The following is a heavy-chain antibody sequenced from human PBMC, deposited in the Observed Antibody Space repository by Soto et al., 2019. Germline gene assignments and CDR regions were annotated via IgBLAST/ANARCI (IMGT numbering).Heavy chain of an antibody. Sequence: SVKVSCKASGGTFSSYTISWVRQAPGQGLEWIRRIIPILGIANYAQKFQGRVTITADKSTSTAYMELSSLRSEDTAVYYCARSTTVVTPFDYWGQGTLVTVSS. V-gene: IGHV1-69*02. CDR1: GGTFSSYT. CDR3: ARSTTVVTPFDY. J-gene: IGHJ4*02. CDR2: IIPILGIA. D-gene: IGHD4-17*01.